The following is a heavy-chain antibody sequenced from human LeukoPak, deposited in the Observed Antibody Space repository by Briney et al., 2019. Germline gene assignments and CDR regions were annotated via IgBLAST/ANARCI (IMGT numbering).Heavy chain of an antibody. Sequence: GGSLRLSCAGSGFIFNNYAMHWVRQPPGKGLEWVSGISWNSGSIDYADSVKGRFTISRDNSKNTLYLQMNSLRAEDTAVYYCARDSHYCSSTSCYVRLGYYYGMDVWGQGTTVTVSS. CDR1: GFIFNNYA. CDR2: ISWNSGSI. V-gene: IGHV3-9*01. J-gene: IGHJ6*02. D-gene: IGHD2-2*01. CDR3: ARDSHYCSSTSCYVRLGYYYGMDV.